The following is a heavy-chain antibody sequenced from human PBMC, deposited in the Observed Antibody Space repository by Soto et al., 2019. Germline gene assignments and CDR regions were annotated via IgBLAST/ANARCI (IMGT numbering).Heavy chain of an antibody. CDR2: IYYSGST. D-gene: IGHD2-15*01. Sequence: SETLSLTCTVSGGSISSYYWSWIRQPPGKGLEWIGYIYYSGSTNYNPSLKSRVTISVDTSKNQFSLKLSSVTAADTAAYYCAGVVVAATFDPWGQGTLVTVSS. CDR1: GGSISSYY. J-gene: IGHJ5*02. V-gene: IGHV4-59*08. CDR3: AGVVVAATFDP.